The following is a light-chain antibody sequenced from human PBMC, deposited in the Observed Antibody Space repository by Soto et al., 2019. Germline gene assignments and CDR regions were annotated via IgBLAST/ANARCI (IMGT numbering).Light chain of an antibody. CDR3: SSYTTSNSIGVV. V-gene: IGLV2-14*02. CDR2: EGT. Sequence: QSALTQPASVSGSPGQSITISCTGTSSDVVNDLLVSWYQQQPGKAPKLMIYEGTKRPAGVSDRFSGSKSGNTASLTISGLQAEDEDDYYCSSYTTSNSIGVVFGGGTKLTVL. CDR1: SSDVVNDLL. J-gene: IGLJ2*01.